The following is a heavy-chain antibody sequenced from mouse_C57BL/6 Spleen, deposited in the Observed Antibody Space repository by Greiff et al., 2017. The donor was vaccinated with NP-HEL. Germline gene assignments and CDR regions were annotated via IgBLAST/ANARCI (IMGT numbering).Heavy chain of an antibody. V-gene: IGHV1-55*01. CDR3: AREVYYYGSSYAMDY. Sequence: QVQLQQPGAELVKPGASVKMSCKASGYTFTSYWITWVKQRPGQGLEWIGDIYPGSGSTNYNEKLKSKATLTVDTSSSTAYMQLSSLTSEDSAVYYCAREVYYYGSSYAMDYWGQGTSVTVST. CDR1: GYTFTSYW. CDR2: IYPGSGST. J-gene: IGHJ4*01. D-gene: IGHD1-1*01.